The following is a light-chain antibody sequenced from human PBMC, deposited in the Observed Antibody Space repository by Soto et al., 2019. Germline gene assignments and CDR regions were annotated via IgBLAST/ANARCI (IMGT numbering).Light chain of an antibody. J-gene: IGKJ4*01. CDR3: QQRSNWPLT. CDR1: QSVSSS. CDR2: DAS. V-gene: IGKV3-11*01. Sequence: EIVLTQSPATLSLSPGERATLSCRASQSVSSSLAWYQQKPGQAPRLLIYDASNRATGIPARFSGSGSGTDCTLTISSLELEDFAVYYCQQRSNWPLTFGGGTKVEIK.